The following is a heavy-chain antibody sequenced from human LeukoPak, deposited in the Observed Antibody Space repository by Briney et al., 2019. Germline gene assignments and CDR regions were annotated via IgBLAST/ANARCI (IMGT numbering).Heavy chain of an antibody. CDR2: IKQDGSEN. D-gene: IGHD3-22*01. V-gene: IGHV3-7*01. CDR3: AREVNYYDSSGDNWFDP. J-gene: IGHJ5*02. CDR1: GFTFSSYW. Sequence: GGSLRLSCAASGFTFSSYWMSWVRQAPGKGLEWVANIKQDGSENYYVDSVKGRFTISRDNAKNSLYLQMNSLRAEDTAVYYCAREVNYYDSSGDNWFDPWGQGTLVTVSS.